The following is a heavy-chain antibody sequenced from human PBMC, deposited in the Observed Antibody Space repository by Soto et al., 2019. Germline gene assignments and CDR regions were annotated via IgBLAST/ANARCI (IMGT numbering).Heavy chain of an antibody. CDR3: GRVGVGHWYFDL. J-gene: IGHJ2*01. D-gene: IGHD3-10*01. Sequence: EVQLVESGGGLVQPGGSLRLSCAASGFTFSAYWMHWVRQAPGEGLVWVSRINFDGSTTSYADSVRGRFTISRDNAKNTLYLQMNSLRAEDTAVYHCGRVGVGHWYFDLWGHGTLVTVSS. V-gene: IGHV3-74*01. CDR1: GFTFSAYW. CDR2: INFDGSTT.